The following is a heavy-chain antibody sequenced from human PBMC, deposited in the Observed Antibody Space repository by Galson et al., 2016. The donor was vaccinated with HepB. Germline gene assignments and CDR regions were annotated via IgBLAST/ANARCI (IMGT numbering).Heavy chain of an antibody. V-gene: IGHV3-33*01. CDR1: GFTFSDYG. J-gene: IGHJ6*02. CDR3: ARDYSSSTTQFYYHGMDV. D-gene: IGHD1-14*01. CDR2: IYFDGSYK. Sequence: SLRLSCAASGFTFSDYGMHWVRQAPGKGLEWVALIYFDGSYKYYADSVEGRFTISRDNSKNTLNLQMRGLTADDTAVYYCARDYSSSTTQFYYHGMDVWGPGTTVTVSS.